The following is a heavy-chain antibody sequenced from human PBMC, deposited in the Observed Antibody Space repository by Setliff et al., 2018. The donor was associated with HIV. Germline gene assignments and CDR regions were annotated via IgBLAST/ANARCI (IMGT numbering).Heavy chain of an antibody. CDR2: IIPIFGTA. CDR1: GGTFSSYA. CDR3: ARERQRWLQLFDI. Sequence: ASVKVSCKASGGTFSSYAISWVRQAPGQGLEWMGGIIPIFGTANYAQKFQGRVTITTDESTSTAYMELSSLRSEDTVVYYCARERQRWLQLFDIWGQGTMVTVSS. D-gene: IGHD1-1*01. V-gene: IGHV1-69*05. J-gene: IGHJ3*02.